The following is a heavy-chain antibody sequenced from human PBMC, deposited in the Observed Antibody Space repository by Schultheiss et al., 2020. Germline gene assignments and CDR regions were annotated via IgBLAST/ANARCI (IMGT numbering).Heavy chain of an antibody. CDR1: GGSISSYY. J-gene: IGHJ6*02. CDR3: ARGTVTAYYYYYGMDV. D-gene: IGHD4-17*01. Sequence: SETLSLTCTVSGGSISSYYWSWIRQPPGKGLEWIGYIYYSGSASYNPSLKSRVTISLDASKNQFSLKLSSVTAADTAVYYCARGTVTAYYYYYGMDVWGQGTTVTVSS. CDR2: IYYSGSA. V-gene: IGHV4-59*12.